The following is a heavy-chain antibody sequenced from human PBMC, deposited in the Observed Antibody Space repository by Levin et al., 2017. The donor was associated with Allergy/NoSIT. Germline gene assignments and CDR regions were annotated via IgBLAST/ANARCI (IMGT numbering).Heavy chain of an antibody. CDR2: INLSDGTT. CDR3: ARELAEGVSYYGMDV. J-gene: IGHJ6*02. Sequence: PGESLKISCQSSRHTFNGYYLHWVRQAPGQRPEWMGIINLSDGTTRYAQRFQGRVTMAWDTSTRIAYMNLSNLGSEDTAVYYCARELAEGVSYYGMDVWGQGTTVTVSS. D-gene: IGHD2-8*01. CDR1: RHTFNGYY. V-gene: IGHV1-46*02.